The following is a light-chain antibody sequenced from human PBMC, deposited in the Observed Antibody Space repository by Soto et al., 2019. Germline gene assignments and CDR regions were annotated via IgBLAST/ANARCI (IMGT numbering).Light chain of an antibody. CDR2: QDS. V-gene: IGLV3-1*01. CDR1: KLGDTY. CDR3: QAWDSSTVL. J-gene: IGLJ2*01. Sequence: SYELTQPPSVSVSPGQTASITCSGDKLGDTYACWYQQKPGQSPVLVIYQDSKRPSGIPERFSGSNSGNTATLTISGTQAMDEADYYCQAWDSSTVLFGGGTKLTVL.